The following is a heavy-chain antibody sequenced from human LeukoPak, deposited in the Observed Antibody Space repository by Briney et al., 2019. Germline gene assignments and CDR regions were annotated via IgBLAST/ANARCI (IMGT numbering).Heavy chain of an antibody. CDR2: INPNSGGT. Sequence: ASVKVSCKASGYTFTGYYMHWVRQAPRQGLEWMGWINPNSGGTNYAQKFQGWVTMTRDTSISTAYMELSRLRSDDTAVYYCARGGGSRTAMVDYWGQGTLVTVSS. D-gene: IGHD5-18*01. CDR1: GYTFTGYY. V-gene: IGHV1-2*04. CDR3: ARGGGSRTAMVDY. J-gene: IGHJ4*02.